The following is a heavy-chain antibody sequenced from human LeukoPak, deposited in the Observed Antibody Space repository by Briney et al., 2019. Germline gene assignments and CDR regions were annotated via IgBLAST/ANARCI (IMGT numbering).Heavy chain of an antibody. CDR2: INHSGST. J-gene: IGHJ4*02. V-gene: IGHV4-34*01. CDR3: ARGALRPVPYCSGGSCYSRVARYFDY. Sequence: SETLSLTCAVYGGSFSGYYWSWIRQPPGKGLEWIGEINHSGSTNYNPSLKSRVTISVDTSKNQFSLKLSSVTAADTAVYYCARGALRPVPYCSGGSCYSRVARYFDYWGQGTLVTVSS. D-gene: IGHD2-15*01. CDR1: GGSFSGYY.